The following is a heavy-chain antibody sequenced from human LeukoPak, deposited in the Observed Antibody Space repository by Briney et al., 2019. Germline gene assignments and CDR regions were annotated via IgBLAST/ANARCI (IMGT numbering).Heavy chain of an antibody. CDR2: ISSSSSYI. J-gene: IGHJ4*02. CDR1: GFTFSSYS. CDR3: ARSGSGFLEWLLRPIDY. Sequence: PGGSLRLSCAASGFTFSSYSMNWVRQAPGKGLEWVSSISSSSSYIYYADSVKGRFTISRDNAKNSLYLQMNSLRAEDTAVYYCARSGSGFLEWLLRPIDYWGQGTLVTVSS. D-gene: IGHD3-3*01. V-gene: IGHV3-21*01.